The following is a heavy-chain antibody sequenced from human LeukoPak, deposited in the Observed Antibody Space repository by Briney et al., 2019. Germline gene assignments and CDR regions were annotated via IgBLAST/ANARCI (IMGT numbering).Heavy chain of an antibody. J-gene: IGHJ4*02. D-gene: IGHD2-2*02. CDR3: ARAPPIRFFDY. CDR2: IDHSGST. Sequence: SETLSLTCAVYGGSFSGYYWSWIRQPPGKGLEWIGEIDHSGSTNYNPSLKSRVTISVDTSKNQFSLKLSSVTAADTAVYYCARAPPIRFFDYWGQGTLVTVSS. CDR1: GGSFSGYY. V-gene: IGHV4-34*01.